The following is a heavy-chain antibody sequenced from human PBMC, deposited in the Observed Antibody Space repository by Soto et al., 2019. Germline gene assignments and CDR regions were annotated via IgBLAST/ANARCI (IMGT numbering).Heavy chain of an antibody. CDR1: GFTFSNYA. CDR3: ARSPGRDGYNNFDY. CDR2: ISSSSSYI. Sequence: LRLSCAASGFTFSNYAMNWVRQAPGKGLEWVSSISSSSSYIYYADSVKGRFTISRDNAKNSLYLQMNTLRAEDTAVYYCARSPGRDGYNNFDYWGQGTLVTVSS. V-gene: IGHV3-21*01. J-gene: IGHJ4*02. D-gene: IGHD1-1*01.